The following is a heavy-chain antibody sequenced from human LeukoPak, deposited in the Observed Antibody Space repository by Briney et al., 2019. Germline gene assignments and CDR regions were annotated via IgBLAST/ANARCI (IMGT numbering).Heavy chain of an antibody. CDR1: GFAFSIYA. J-gene: IGHJ4*02. CDR3: ARVIMRNDVVLDY. Sequence: PGRSLRLSCAASGFAFSIYAIHWVRQAPGKGLEWVAVVSHDGSTKFYADSVKGRFTISRDNSKNTLYLEMKTLGAEDTAVYYCARVIMRNDVVLDYWGQGTLVTVSS. D-gene: IGHD1-1*01. V-gene: IGHV3-30*04. CDR2: VSHDGSTK.